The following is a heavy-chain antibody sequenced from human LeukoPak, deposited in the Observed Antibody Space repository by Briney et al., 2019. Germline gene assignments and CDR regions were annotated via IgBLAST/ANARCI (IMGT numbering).Heavy chain of an antibody. CDR3: ARSGFGELFPSYYYYGMDV. V-gene: IGHV4-59*01. J-gene: IGHJ6*02. CDR2: IYYSGST. CDR1: GGSISSYY. Sequence: PSETLSLTCTVSGGSISSYYWSWIRQPPGKGLEWIGYIYYSGSTNYNPSLKSRVTISVDTSKNQFSLKLSSVTAADTAVYYCARSGFGELFPSYYYYGMDVWGQGTTVPVSS. D-gene: IGHD3-10*01.